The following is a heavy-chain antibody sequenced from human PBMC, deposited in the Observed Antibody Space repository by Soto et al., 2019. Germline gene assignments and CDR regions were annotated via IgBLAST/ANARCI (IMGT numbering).Heavy chain of an antibody. CDR1: GFTFSDYY. D-gene: IGHD5-18*01. V-gene: IGHV3-11*05. J-gene: IGHJ1*01. CDR3: ARRYSAQDH. Sequence: QVQLVESGGGLVKPGGSLRLSCAASGFTFSDYYMSWIRQAPGKGLEWLSDSSDSSDHTNIADSIKGRFAISRDNAKNSLYLQMNSLRVEDPAVYYCARRYSAQDHWGQGTLVVVSS. CDR2: SSDSSDHT.